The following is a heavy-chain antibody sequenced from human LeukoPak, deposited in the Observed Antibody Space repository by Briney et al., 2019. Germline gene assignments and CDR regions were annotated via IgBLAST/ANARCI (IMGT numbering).Heavy chain of an antibody. J-gene: IGHJ5*02. D-gene: IGHD3-10*01. CDR3: ARVSGSYWDWFDP. V-gene: IGHV4-59*01. CDR2: IYYSGST. CDR1: GGSISSYY. Sequence: SETLSLTCIVSGGSISSYYWSWIRQPPGKGLEWIGYIYYSGSTNYNPSLKSRVTISVDTSKNQFSLKLSSVTAADTAVYYCARVSGSYWDWFDPWGQGTLVTVSS.